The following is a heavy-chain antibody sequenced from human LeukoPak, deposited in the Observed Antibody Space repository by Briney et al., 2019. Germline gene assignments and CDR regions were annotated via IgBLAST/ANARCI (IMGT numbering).Heavy chain of an antibody. CDR1: GGSISSYY. V-gene: IGHV4-59*08. CDR3: ARRESWSPHAFDI. Sequence: SETLSLTCTVSGGSISSYYWSWIRQPPGKGLEWNGYIYYSGSTNYNPSLKSRVTISVDTSKNQFSLKLSSVTAADTAVYYCARRESWSPHAFDIWGQGTMVTVSS. CDR2: IYYSGST. J-gene: IGHJ3*02.